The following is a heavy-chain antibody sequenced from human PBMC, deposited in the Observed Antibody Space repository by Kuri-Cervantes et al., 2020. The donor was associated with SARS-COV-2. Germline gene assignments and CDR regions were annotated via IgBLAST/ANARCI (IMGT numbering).Heavy chain of an antibody. V-gene: IGHV3-23*01. D-gene: IGHD3-22*01. J-gene: IGHJ5*02. CDR1: GFTFSSDS. Sequence: LSLTCAASGFTFSSDSMNCVRQAPGRGPEWVSCISDTGGTTTYADSVKGRFTISRDNSKNTVSLQMNSLRAEDTAVYYCEKWAPSSGYYFKSWFDPWGQGTLVTVSS. CDR3: EKWAPSSGYYFKSWFDP. CDR2: ISDTGGTT.